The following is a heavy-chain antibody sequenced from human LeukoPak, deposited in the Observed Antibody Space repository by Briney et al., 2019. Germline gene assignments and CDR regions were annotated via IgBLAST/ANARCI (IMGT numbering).Heavy chain of an antibody. CDR3: ARDGWYYYGSGSYLLGGDY. V-gene: IGHV3-30*04. J-gene: IGHJ4*02. D-gene: IGHD3-10*01. CDR2: ISYDGSNK. Sequence: PGGSLRLSCAASGFTFSSYAMHWVRQAPGKGLEWVAVISYDGSNKYYADSVKGRFTISRDNSENTLYLQMNSLRAEDTAVYYCARDGWYYYGSGSYLLGGDYWGQGTLVTVSS. CDR1: GFTFSSYA.